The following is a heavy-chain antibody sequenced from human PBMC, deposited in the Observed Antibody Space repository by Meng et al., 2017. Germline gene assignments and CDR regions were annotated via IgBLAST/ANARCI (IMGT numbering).Heavy chain of an antibody. Sequence: HGPLWLSGAEGTKPGASVKVSCNASAHTLSSDGFAWVRQAPGQGLEWMGWINAYNGYTDYAQKFLGRVTLTTDTSTNTGYMELRSLTSDDTAVYYCATRGNPYLDCWGQGTLVTVSS. V-gene: IGHV1-18*01. CDR3: ATRGNPYLDC. CDR2: INAYNGYT. J-gene: IGHJ4*02. CDR1: AHTLSSDG.